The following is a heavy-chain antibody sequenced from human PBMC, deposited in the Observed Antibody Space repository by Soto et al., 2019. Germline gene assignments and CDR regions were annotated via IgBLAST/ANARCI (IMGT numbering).Heavy chain of an antibody. CDR1: GFTFSSYA. CDR3: AKDGTDFWPGWGADYYYMDV. CDR2: ISGSGGST. V-gene: IGHV3-23*01. Sequence: GGSLRLSCAASGFTFSSYAMSWVRQAPGKGLEWVSAISGSGGSTYYADSVKGRFTISRDNSKNTLYLQMNSRRAEDTAVYYCAKDGTDFWPGWGADYYYMDVWGKGTTVTVSS. D-gene: IGHD3-3*01. J-gene: IGHJ6*03.